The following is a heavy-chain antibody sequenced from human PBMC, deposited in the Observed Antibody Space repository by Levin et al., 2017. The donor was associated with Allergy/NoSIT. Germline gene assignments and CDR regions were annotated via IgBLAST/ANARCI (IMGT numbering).Heavy chain of an antibody. J-gene: IGHJ4*02. CDR1: GFAFSAYA. D-gene: IGHD2-15*01. CDR3: AREIGSGHGSFDY. CDR2: ISYDGSNK. Sequence: GGSLRLSCAASGFAFSAYAVHWVRQAPGKGLEWVSLISYDGSNKYYADSVKGRFTISRDNSKNTLYLQMNSLRAEDTAIYYCAREIGSGHGSFDYWGQGTLVTVSS. V-gene: IGHV3-30-3*01.